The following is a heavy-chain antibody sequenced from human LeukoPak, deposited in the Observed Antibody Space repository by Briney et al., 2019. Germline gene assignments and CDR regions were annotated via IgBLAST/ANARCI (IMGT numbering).Heavy chain of an antibody. D-gene: IGHD3-22*01. J-gene: IGHJ4*02. CDR3: ARDARGYYDSSGYYLFDY. CDR1: GFTFSSYS. CDR2: ISSSSSYI. Sequence: GGSLRLSCAASGFTFSSYSMNWVRQAPGEGREWVSSISSSSSYIYYADSVKGRFTISRDNAKNSLYLQMNSLRAEDTAVYYCARDARGYYDSSGYYLFDYWGQGTLVTVSS. V-gene: IGHV3-21*01.